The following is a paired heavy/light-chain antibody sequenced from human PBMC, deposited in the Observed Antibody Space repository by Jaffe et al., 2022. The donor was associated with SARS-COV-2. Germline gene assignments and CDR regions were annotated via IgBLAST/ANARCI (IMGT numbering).Heavy chain of an antibody. V-gene: IGHV4-39*01. CDR1: GGSIGSSSYY. CDR3: ARLPIACDAFDI. D-gene: IGHD3-3*02. Sequence: QLQLQESGPGLVKPSETLSLTCTVSGGSIGSSSYYCGWIRQPPGKGLEWIGIIYYNGNTYYNPSLKSRVTISVDTSKNQLSLRLSSVTAADTAVYYCARLPIACDAFDIWGQGTMVTVSS. J-gene: IGHJ3*02. CDR2: IYYNGNT.
Light chain of an antibody. J-gene: IGKJ5*01. Sequence: EIVLTQSPATLSLSPGERATLSCRASQSVSSYLAWYQQKPGQAPRLLIYHISKRATGIPARFSGSGSGTDFTLTISSLEPEDFAVYYCQQRNTLITFGQGTRLEIK. V-gene: IGKV3-11*01. CDR2: HIS. CDR3: QQRNTLIT. CDR1: QSVSSY.